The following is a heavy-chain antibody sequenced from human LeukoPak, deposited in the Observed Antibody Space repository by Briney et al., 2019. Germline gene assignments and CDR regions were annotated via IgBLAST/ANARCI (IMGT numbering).Heavy chain of an antibody. CDR1: GGSISNSYYF. CDR2: IYYIGTT. J-gene: IGHJ5*02. CDR3: ARRGLYGSSPFDP. D-gene: IGHD2-2*01. V-gene: IGHV4-39*01. Sequence: SETLSFTCTVSGGSISNSYYFGCGIRQPPGKSLDWLAIIYYIGTTYYNPSLKSRLTISIDTSKNPFSLNLRSVTAADTAVYYCARRGLYGSSPFDPWGQGTLVTVSS.